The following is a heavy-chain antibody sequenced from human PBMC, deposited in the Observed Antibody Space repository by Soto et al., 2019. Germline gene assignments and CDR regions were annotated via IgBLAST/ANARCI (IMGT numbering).Heavy chain of an antibody. J-gene: IGHJ6*02. Sequence: QVQLVESGGGGVQPGRSLRLSCAASGFTFSSYGMHWVRQAPGKGLEWVAVISYDGRHKYYADSVKSRFTISRDNSKNTLYLQMSSLRAEDTAVYYCVKDGSSGWPYYYGMDVWGHGTTVAVSS. CDR1: GFTFSSYG. V-gene: IGHV3-30*18. D-gene: IGHD6-19*01. CDR2: ISYDGRHK. CDR3: VKDGSSGWPYYYGMDV.